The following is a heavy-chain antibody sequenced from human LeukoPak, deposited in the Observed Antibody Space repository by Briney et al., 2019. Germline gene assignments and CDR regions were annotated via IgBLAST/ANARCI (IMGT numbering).Heavy chain of an antibody. CDR1: GFAFSTYD. V-gene: IGHV3-21*01. D-gene: IGHD1-26*01. J-gene: IGHJ6*03. CDR2: ISGGSTYI. Sequence: GGSLSLSRTVYGFAFSTYDMNWVRQAPGKGLEWVSSISGGSTYIYYIDSVKGRFTISRDNAKTSLYLQMESLSAEDTALYYSARESGIMVGNYYYYMDVWGVGNTVTLSS. CDR3: ARESGIMVGNYYYYMDV.